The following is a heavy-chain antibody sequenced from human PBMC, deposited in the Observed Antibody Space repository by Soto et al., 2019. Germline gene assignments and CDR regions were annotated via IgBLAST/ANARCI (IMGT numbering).Heavy chain of an antibody. D-gene: IGHD2-2*01. CDR1: GGSISSYY. V-gene: IGHV4-59*01. Sequence: SETLSLTCTVSGGSISSYYWSWIRQPPGEGLEWIGYIYYSGSTNYNPSLKSRVTISVDTSKNQFSLKLSSVTAADTAVYYCARDLCSSTSCSNYYYYGMDVWGQGTTVTVSS. J-gene: IGHJ6*02. CDR2: IYYSGST. CDR3: ARDLCSSTSCSNYYYYGMDV.